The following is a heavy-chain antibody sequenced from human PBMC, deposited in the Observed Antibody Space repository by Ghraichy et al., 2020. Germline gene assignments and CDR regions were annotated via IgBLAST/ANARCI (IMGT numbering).Heavy chain of an antibody. Sequence: SETLSLTCTVSGGSISSYYWSWIRQPPGKGLEWIGYIYYSGSTNYNPSLKSRVTISVDTSKNQFSLKLSSVTAADTAVYYCARAAAGTWYFDYWGQGTLVTVSS. D-gene: IGHD6-13*01. J-gene: IGHJ4*02. CDR1: GGSISSYY. CDR3: ARAAAGTWYFDY. V-gene: IGHV4-59*01. CDR2: IYYSGST.